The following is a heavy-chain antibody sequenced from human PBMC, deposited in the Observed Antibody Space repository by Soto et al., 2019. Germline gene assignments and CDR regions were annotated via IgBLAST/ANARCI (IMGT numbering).Heavy chain of an antibody. D-gene: IGHD4-17*01. J-gene: IGHJ4*02. CDR1: GFTFGSYA. Sequence: SGGSLRLSCAASGFTFGSYAMSWVRQAPGKGLEWVSAISGSGGSTYYADSVKGRFTISRDNSKNTLYLQMNSLRAEDTAVYYCAKAAEYGDYSLWDYWGQGTLVTVSS. CDR3: AKAAEYGDYSLWDY. V-gene: IGHV3-23*01. CDR2: ISGSGGST.